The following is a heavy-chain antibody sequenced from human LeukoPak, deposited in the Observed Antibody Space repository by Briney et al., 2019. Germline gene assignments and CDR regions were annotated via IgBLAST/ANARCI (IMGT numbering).Heavy chain of an antibody. Sequence: GRSLRPSCAASGFTFSSYGMHWVRQAPGKGLEWVAVIWYDGSNKYYADSVKGRFTISRDNSKNTLYLQMNSLRAEDTAVYYCARDYSKLDYWGQGTLVTVSS. D-gene: IGHD4-11*01. CDR1: GFTFSSYG. CDR3: ARDYSKLDY. V-gene: IGHV3-33*01. J-gene: IGHJ4*02. CDR2: IWYDGSNK.